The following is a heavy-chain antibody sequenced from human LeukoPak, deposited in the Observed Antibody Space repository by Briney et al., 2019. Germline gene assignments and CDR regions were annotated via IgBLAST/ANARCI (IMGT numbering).Heavy chain of an antibody. D-gene: IGHD3-10*01. Sequence: ASVKVSCKASGYTFTGYYMHWVRQAPGQGLEWMGWINPNSGGTNYAQKFQGRVTMTRGTSISTAYMELSRLRSDDTAVYYCARTGGSGSYYFDYWGQGTLVTVSS. V-gene: IGHV1-2*02. CDR1: GYTFTGYY. CDR3: ARTGGSGSYYFDY. CDR2: INPNSGGT. J-gene: IGHJ4*02.